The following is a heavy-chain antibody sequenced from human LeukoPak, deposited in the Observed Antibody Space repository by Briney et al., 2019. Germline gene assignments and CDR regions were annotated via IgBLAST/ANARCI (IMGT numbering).Heavy chain of an antibody. J-gene: IGHJ4*02. Sequence: QPGGSLILSCAASGFIFSTYGMTWFRQAPGRGLEWVSGISGSGLNTYYADSVKGRFTSSRDNSKNMLYLQMNSLRAEDTAVYYCAKGGGYGSGTYSEDWGQGILVTVSS. CDR1: GFIFSTYG. CDR2: ISGSGLNT. V-gene: IGHV3-23*01. CDR3: AKGGGYGSGTYSED. D-gene: IGHD3-10*01.